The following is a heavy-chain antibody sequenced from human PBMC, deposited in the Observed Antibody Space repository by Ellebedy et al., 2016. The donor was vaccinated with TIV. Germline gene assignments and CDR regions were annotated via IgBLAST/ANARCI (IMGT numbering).Heavy chain of an antibody. CDR1: GYIFTGYY. Sequence: ASVKVSXXASGYIFTGYYINWVRQATGQGLEWMGWMNPNSGKTGYAQKFQGRVTMTRDTSTNTAYMELSSLRSEDTAVYYCARWDSGFLSGVYYNYGMDVWGQGTTVTVSS. CDR3: ARWDSGFLSGVYYNYGMDV. CDR2: MNPNSGKT. J-gene: IGHJ6*02. V-gene: IGHV1-8*02. D-gene: IGHD5-12*01.